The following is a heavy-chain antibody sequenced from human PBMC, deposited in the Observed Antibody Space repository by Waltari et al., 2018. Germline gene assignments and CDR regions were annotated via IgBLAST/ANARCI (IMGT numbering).Heavy chain of an antibody. CDR1: GFPSSCDE. CDR2: ISSSGSTI. D-gene: IGHD4-17*01. V-gene: IGHV3-48*03. CDR3: ARGAATVTTYYFDY. Sequence: EVQLVESGGGLVQPGGSLRLSCAASGFPSSCDESTWASQAPGKGLEWVSYISSSGSTIYYAYSVKGRFTISRDNAKNSLYLQMNSLRAEDTAVYYCARGAATVTTYYFDYWGQGTLVTVSS. J-gene: IGHJ4*02.